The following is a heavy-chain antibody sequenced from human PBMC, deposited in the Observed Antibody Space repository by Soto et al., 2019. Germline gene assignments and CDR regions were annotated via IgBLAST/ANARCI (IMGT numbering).Heavy chain of an antibody. CDR1: GFTFSSYG. J-gene: IGHJ2*01. Sequence: GGSLRLSCAASGFTFSSYGMHWVRQAPGKGLEWVAVISYDGSNKYYADSVKGRFTISRDNSKNTLYLQMNSLRAEDTAVYYRAKDGGYCTNGASCPYWYFDLWGRGTLVSASS. CDR3: AKDGGYCTNGASCPYWYFDL. D-gene: IGHD2-8*01. V-gene: IGHV3-30*18. CDR2: ISYDGSNK.